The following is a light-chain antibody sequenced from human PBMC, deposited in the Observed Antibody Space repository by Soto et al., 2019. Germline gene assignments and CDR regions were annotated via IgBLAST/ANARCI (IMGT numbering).Light chain of an antibody. CDR2: AAS. CDR3: LQHNSYPLT. V-gene: IGKV1-17*01. CDR1: QDISND. J-gene: IGKJ1*01. Sequence: DIQMTQSPSSLSASVGDRVTITCRASQDISNDLGWYQQKPGTAPKRLIYAASSFQSGVPSRFSGSGSGTEFTLTISSLQPEDFATYYCLQHNSYPLTFXQGTKVDIK.